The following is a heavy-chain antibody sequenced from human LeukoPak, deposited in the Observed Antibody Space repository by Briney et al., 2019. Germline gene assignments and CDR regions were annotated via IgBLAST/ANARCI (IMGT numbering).Heavy chain of an antibody. CDR2: IYPGDSDT. J-gene: IGHJ4*02. CDR3: ARNLPYYYGSGRPFDY. V-gene: IGHV5-51*01. Sequence: GESLKISCKGSGYSFTSYWIGWVRQVPGKGLEWMGIIYPGDSDTRYSPSFQGQVTISADKSISTAYLQWSSLKASDTAMYYCARNLPYYYGSGRPFDYWGQGTLVTASS. D-gene: IGHD3-10*01. CDR1: GYSFTSYW.